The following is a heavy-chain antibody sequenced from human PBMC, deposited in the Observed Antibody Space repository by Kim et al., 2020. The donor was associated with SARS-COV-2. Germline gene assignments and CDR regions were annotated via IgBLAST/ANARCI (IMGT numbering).Heavy chain of an antibody. CDR2: ISSSSSYI. Sequence: GGSLRLSCAASGFTFSSYSMNWVRQAPGKGLEWVSSISSSSSYIYYADSVKGRFTISRDNAKNSLYLQMNSLRAEDTAVYYCAREYYSSSWYGGYYYYGMDVWGQGTTVTVSS. J-gene: IGHJ6*02. D-gene: IGHD6-13*01. CDR1: GFTFSSYS. CDR3: AREYYSSSWYGGYYYYGMDV. V-gene: IGHV3-21*04.